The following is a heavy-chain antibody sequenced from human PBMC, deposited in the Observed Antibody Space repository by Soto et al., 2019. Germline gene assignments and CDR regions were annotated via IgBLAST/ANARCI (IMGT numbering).Heavy chain of an antibody. J-gene: IGHJ3*02. D-gene: IGHD5-12*01. V-gene: IGHV3-30*18. CDR3: AKERRYSFDAFDI. Sequence: QEQLVESGGGVVQAGRSLRLSCAASGFTFNFFGMHWVRHAPGKGLEWVAVISYDGSEKYYADSVKGRFTMSRDNSKNMVYLEMSSLRPEDMSVYYCAKERRYSFDAFDIWGHGTMVTVSS. CDR1: GFTFNFFG. CDR2: ISYDGSEK.